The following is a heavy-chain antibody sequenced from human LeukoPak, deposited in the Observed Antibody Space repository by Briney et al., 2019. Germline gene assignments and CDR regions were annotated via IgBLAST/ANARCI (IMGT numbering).Heavy chain of an antibody. CDR1: GGSFSGYY. D-gene: IGHD5-18*01. CDR3: ARSGYSYGLDY. J-gene: IGHJ4*02. CDR2: LYTSGST. Sequence: SETLSLTCAVYGGSFSGYYWSWIRQPAGKGLEWIGRLYTSGSTHYNPSLKSRLTMSTDTSTNQFSLKLRSVTAADTAVYYCARSGYSYGLDYWGQGTLVTVSS. V-gene: IGHV4-59*10.